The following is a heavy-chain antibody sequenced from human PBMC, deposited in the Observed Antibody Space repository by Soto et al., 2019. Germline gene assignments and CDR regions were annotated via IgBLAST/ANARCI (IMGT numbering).Heavy chain of an antibody. D-gene: IGHD6-6*01. CDR2: IDPVDSYI. CDR1: GYSFTNYW. J-gene: IGHJ4*02. CDR3: ARAGLVAPLDY. V-gene: IGHV5-10-1*01. Sequence: GDPLKISCQGSGYSFTNYWINWVRQMPGKGLEWMGRIDPVDSYINYSPSFQGHVTISADKSISTAYLQWSSLKASDTAIYYCARAGLVAPLDYRGQGTLVTVSS.